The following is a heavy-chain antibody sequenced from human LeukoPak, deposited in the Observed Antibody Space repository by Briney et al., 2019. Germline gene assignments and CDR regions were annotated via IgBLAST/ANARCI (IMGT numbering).Heavy chain of an antibody. D-gene: IGHD6-6*01. CDR2: IYGGGDT. J-gene: IGHJ4*02. CDR3: TRLLPSSHHFFDS. Sequence: PGGSLRLSCVVPGFSVSNDYMSWVRQAPGKGLEWVSVIYGGGDTYYADSVRGRFTISRDNFENTLFLQMDSLRAEDTAVYYCTRLLPSSHHFFDSWGQGALVTVSS. V-gene: IGHV3-53*01. CDR1: GFSVSNDY.